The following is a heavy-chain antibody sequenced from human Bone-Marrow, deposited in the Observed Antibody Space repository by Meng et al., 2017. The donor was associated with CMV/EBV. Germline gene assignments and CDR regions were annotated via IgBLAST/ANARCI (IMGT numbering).Heavy chain of an antibody. CDR3: ARATEYSSSPGDY. CDR2: ISSSSSYI. CDR1: GFTFSSYS. V-gene: IGHV3-21*01. J-gene: IGHJ4*02. Sequence: GGSLRLSCAASGFTFSSYSMNWVRQAPGKGLEWVSSISSSSSYIYYADSVKGRFTISRDNAKNSLYLQMNSLRAEDTAVYYCARATEYSSSPGDYWGQGTLVTFSS. D-gene: IGHD6-6*01.